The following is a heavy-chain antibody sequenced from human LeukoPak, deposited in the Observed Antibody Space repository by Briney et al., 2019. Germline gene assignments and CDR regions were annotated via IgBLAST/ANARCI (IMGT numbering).Heavy chain of an antibody. J-gene: IGHJ4*02. V-gene: IGHV3-9*03. CDR1: GFTFDDYA. CDR2: ISWNSGSI. CDR3: AREVQSSTVR. D-gene: IGHD3-10*02. Sequence: PGRSLRLSCAASGFTFDDYAMHWVRQAPGKGLEWVSGISWNSGSIDYADSVKGRFTISRDNPKNTLYLQMGSLRAEDMAVYYCAREVQSSTVRWGQGTLVTVSS.